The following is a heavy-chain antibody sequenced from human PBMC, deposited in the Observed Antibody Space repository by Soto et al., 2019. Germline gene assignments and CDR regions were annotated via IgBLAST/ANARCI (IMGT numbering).Heavy chain of an antibody. CDR3: AKLGDAVSGFFDF. V-gene: IGHV3-30*18. CDR2: VSFDGSHK. CDR1: GFTFRSYA. Sequence: GGSLRLSCAASGFTFRSYAIHWVRQAPGKGLEWVADVSFDGSHKTYAVPVRGRFTLSRDNSKKTVYLQMNSLRAEDTAVYYCAKLGDAVSGFFDFWGQGTQVTVSS. D-gene: IGHD3-3*01. J-gene: IGHJ5*01.